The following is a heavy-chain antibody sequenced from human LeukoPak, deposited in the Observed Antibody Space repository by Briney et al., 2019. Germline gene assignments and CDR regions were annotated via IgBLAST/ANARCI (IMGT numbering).Heavy chain of an antibody. CDR3: ARLKKDIVLMVYAPFDP. CDR1: GGSISSSSYY. J-gene: IGHJ5*02. V-gene: IGHV4-39*01. CDR2: IYYSGST. Sequence: PSETLSLTCTVSGGSISSSSYYWGWIRQPPGKGLEWIGGIYYSGSTYYNPSLKSRVTISVDTSKNQFSLKLSSVTAADTAVYYCARLKKDIVLMVYAPFDPWGQGTLVTVSS. D-gene: IGHD2-8*01.